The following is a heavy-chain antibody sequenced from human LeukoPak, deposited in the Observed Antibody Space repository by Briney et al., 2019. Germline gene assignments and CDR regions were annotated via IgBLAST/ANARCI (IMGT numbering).Heavy chain of an antibody. CDR1: GFTFSSYA. CDR2: INGSDGRT. Sequence: PGGSLRLSCAASGFTFSSYAMSWVRQAPGKGLEWVSAINGSDGRTFYADSAKGRFTISRDNSKNTLYLQMNSLRAEDTAIYYCARREMPTNSFDYWGQGTLVTVSS. CDR3: ARREMPTNSFDY. J-gene: IGHJ4*02. V-gene: IGHV3-23*01. D-gene: IGHD5-24*01.